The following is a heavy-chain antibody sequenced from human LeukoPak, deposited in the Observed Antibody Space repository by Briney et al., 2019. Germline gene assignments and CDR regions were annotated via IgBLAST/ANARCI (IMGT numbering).Heavy chain of an antibody. CDR3: AGGYCSTTSCNALDY. Sequence: GGSLRLSCAASGFTFSSYAMHWVRQAPGKGLEWVAVISYDGSNKYYADSVKGRFTISRDNSKNTLYVQMNSLRAEDTAVYYCAGGYCSTTSCNALDYWGQGTLVTVSS. J-gene: IGHJ4*02. CDR2: ISYDGSNK. V-gene: IGHV3-30-3*01. D-gene: IGHD2-2*01. CDR1: GFTFSSYA.